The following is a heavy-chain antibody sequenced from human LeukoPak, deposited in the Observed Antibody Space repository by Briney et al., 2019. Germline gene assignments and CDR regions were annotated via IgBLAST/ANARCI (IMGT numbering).Heavy chain of an antibody. CDR2: ISGSGGST. J-gene: IGHJ4*02. CDR1: GFTFSSYA. Sequence: GGSLRLSSAASGFTFSSYAMSWVRQAPGKGLEWVSAISGSGGSTYYADSVKGRFTISRDNSKNTLYLQMNSLRAEDTAVYYCAKDYLGYGDYGWDYWGQGTLVTVSS. CDR3: AKDYLGYGDYGWDY. V-gene: IGHV3-23*01. D-gene: IGHD4-17*01.